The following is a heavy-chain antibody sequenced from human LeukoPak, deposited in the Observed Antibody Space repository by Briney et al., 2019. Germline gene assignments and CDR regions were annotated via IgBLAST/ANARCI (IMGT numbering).Heavy chain of an antibody. CDR3: VRDWDHFDFDS. CDR2: IYSGGST. CDR1: GFTVSNNY. J-gene: IGHJ5*01. D-gene: IGHD1-26*01. Sequence: GSLRLSCAASGFTVSNNYMSWVRQAPGKGLEWVSVIYSGGSTYYADSVKGRFTISRGNAKNTLFLQMRSLRVEDTAVYYCVRDWDHFDFDSWGQGTLVTVSS. V-gene: IGHV3-66*01.